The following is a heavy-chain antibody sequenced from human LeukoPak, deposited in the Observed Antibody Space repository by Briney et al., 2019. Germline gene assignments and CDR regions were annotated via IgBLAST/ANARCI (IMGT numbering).Heavy chain of an antibody. D-gene: IGHD3-9*01. CDR3: AKDDVYFDWLLGPHDY. V-gene: IGHV3-23*01. CDR1: GFTFSSYA. Sequence: PGGSLRLSCAASGFTFSSYAMSWVRQAPGKGLEWVSAISGSGGSTYYADSVKGRFTISRDNSKNTLYLQMNSLRAEDTAVYYCAKDDVYFDWLLGPHDYWGQGTLVTVSS. J-gene: IGHJ4*02. CDR2: ISGSGGST.